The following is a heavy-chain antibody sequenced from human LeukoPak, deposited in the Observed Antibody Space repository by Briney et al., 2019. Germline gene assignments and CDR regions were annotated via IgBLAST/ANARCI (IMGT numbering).Heavy chain of an antibody. CDR1: GFTFSSYG. CDR3: AKVMSSEPLPYDSSRRVPFDI. V-gene: IGHV3-23*01. J-gene: IGHJ3*02. CDR2: ISGGGGST. D-gene: IGHD3-22*01. Sequence: PAGSLRLSCAASGFTFSSYGMNWVRQAPGKGLEWVSGISGGGGSTYYADSVKGRFTISRDNSKNTLYLQMNSLRAEDTAVYYCAKVMSSEPLPYDSSRRVPFDIWGQGTMVTVSS.